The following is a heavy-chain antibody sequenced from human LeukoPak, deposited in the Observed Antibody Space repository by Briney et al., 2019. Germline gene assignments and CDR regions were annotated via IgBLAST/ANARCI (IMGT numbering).Heavy chain of an antibody. CDR2: INSDGSST. CDR3: ARDQSPAPAWFDP. Sequence: GGSLRLSCAASGFTFSSYWMHWVRRAPGKGLVWVSHINSDGSSTKYADSVKGRFTISRDNAKNMLYLQMSSLRTEDTAVYYCARDQSPAPAWFDPWGQGTLVTVSS. J-gene: IGHJ5*02. V-gene: IGHV3-74*03. D-gene: IGHD2-2*01. CDR1: GFTFSSYW.